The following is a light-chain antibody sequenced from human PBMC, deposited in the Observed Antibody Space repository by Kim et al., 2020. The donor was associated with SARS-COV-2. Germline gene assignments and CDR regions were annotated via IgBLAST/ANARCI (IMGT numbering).Light chain of an antibody. J-gene: IGKJ2*01. V-gene: IGKV3-15*01. CDR2: GAF. Sequence: EIVMTQSPATLSVSPGERATLSCRASQNVDINLAWYQQKPGQPPRLLIYGAFTRATGVPARFSGSGSGIEFTLTISSLQSEDLAVYYCQQYKDWPPMYTFGQGTKLEIK. CDR1: QNVDIN. CDR3: QQYKDWPPMYT.